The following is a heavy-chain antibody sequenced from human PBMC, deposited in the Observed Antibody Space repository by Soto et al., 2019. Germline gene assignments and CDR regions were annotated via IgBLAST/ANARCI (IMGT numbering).Heavy chain of an antibody. D-gene: IGHD5-12*01. CDR1: GFSLSTSGVA. CDR3: APSQRGPRDF. V-gene: IGHV2-5*02. Sequence: QITLKESGPMLVRPTQTLTLTCTFSGFSLSTSGVAVAWIRQPPGEALEWLALIYWDDDRRYNSSLKSRLTIXXDTSKDQVVLTMTNMDPMDTATYFCAPSQRGPRDFWGPGILVTVSS. J-gene: IGHJ4*02. CDR2: IYWDDDR.